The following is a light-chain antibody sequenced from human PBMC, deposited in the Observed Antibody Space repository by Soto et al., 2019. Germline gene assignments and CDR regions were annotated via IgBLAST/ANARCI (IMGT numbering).Light chain of an antibody. J-gene: IGKJ4*01. V-gene: IGKV1-5*01. CDR2: DVS. Sequence: DIQMTQSPSTLSASVGERFSITCRASQSVTNWLAWYQQKPGKAPKLLIYDVSSLESGVPSRFSGSGSGTEFILTISSLQPEDFATYYCQQVDVYPSTFGGGTKVDIK. CDR3: QQVDVYPST. CDR1: QSVTNW.